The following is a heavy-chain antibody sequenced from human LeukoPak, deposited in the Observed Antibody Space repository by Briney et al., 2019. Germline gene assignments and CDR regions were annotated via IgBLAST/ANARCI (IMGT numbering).Heavy chain of an antibody. CDR3: TNHLGGMVRGVIRAFDY. D-gene: IGHD3-10*01. V-gene: IGHV3-23*01. CDR1: ELHA. CDR2: ISGSGGST. J-gene: IGHJ4*02. Sequence: PGGSLRLSCAASELHAMTWVRQGPGKGLEWVSAISGSGGSTYYADSVKGRFTISRDNSKNTLYLQMNSLRAEDTAVYYCTNHLGGMVRGVIRAFDYWGQGTLVTVSS.